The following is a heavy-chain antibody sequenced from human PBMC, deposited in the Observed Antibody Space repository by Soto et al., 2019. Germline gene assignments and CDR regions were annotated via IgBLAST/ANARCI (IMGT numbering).Heavy chain of an antibody. CDR3: ARDNSRITMIVAPDY. Sequence: GGSLRLSCAASGFTFSSYGMHWVRQAPGKGLEWVAVIWYDGSNKYYADSVKGRFTISRDNSKNTLYLQMNSLRAEDTTVYYCARDNSRITMIVAPDYWGQGTLVTVSS. CDR2: IWYDGSNK. V-gene: IGHV3-33*01. D-gene: IGHD3-22*01. J-gene: IGHJ4*02. CDR1: GFTFSSYG.